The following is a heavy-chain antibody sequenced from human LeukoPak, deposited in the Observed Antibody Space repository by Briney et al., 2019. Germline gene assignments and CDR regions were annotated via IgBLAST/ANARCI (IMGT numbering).Heavy chain of an antibody. D-gene: IGHD3-10*01. Sequence: ASVKVSCKASGYTFTSYYMHWVRQAPGQGLVWMGIINPSGGSTSYAQKFQGRVTMTRDTSTSTVYMELSSLRSEDTAVYYCARDIRILWFGELLVWFDPWGQGTLVTVSS. CDR2: INPSGGST. J-gene: IGHJ5*02. CDR3: ARDIRILWFGELLVWFDP. V-gene: IGHV1-46*01. CDR1: GYTFTSYY.